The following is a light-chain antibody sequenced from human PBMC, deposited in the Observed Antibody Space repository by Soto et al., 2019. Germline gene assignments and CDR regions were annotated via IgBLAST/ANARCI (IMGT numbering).Light chain of an antibody. J-gene: IGLJ2*01. CDR3: GTWDSSLSAGV. Sequence: QSVLTQPPSVSAAPGQKVTISFSGATFNIGYNHVSWYQHLPGTAPKLLIYDSDKRPSGIPDRFSGSKSGTSATLGITGLQTGDEADYYCGTWDSSLSAGVFGGGTKLTVL. V-gene: IGLV1-51*01. CDR1: TFNIGYNH. CDR2: DSD.